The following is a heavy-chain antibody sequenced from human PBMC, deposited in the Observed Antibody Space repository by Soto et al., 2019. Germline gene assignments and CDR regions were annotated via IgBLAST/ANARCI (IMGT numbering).Heavy chain of an antibody. CDR2: VDTGGST. D-gene: IGHD3-10*01. CDR3: ASDQFNGSVSSNYIYQYYYGMDV. CDR1: GFTVSVNY. Sequence: EVQLLETGGGLIQPGGSLRVSCAASGFTVSVNYMSWVRQAPGKGLEWVSVVDTGGSTYYADSVKGRFTISRVNSKNTLYLQMNSLKLGDTPVYYCASDQFNGSVSSNYIYQYYYGMDVWGQGTTVTLSS. V-gene: IGHV3-53*02. J-gene: IGHJ6*02.